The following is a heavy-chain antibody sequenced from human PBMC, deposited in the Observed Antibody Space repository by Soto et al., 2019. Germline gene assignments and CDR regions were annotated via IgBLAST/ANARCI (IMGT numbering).Heavy chain of an antibody. D-gene: IGHD3-10*01. V-gene: IGHV3-23*01. CDR2: ISGSGDST. J-gene: IGHJ5*02. CDR3: ANKFFSGSGSYRGWFDP. Sequence: GGSLRLSCAASGFTFSSYAMNWVRQAPGKGLEWVSIISGSGDSTYYADSVKGRFTISRDNTKNTLYLQMNSLRAEDTAVYYCANKFFSGSGSYRGWFDPWGQGTLVTVSS. CDR1: GFTFSSYA.